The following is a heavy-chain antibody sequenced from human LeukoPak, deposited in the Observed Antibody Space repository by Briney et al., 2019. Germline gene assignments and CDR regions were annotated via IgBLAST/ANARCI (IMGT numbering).Heavy chain of an antibody. J-gene: IGHJ3*01. V-gene: IGHV3-23*01. CDR3: ATRADSRAFEV. CDR1: GFTFSSYA. CDR2: ISGSGDST. Sequence: GGSLRLSCAASGFTFSSYAMSWVRQAPGKGQEWVSGISGSGDSTHYADSVKGRFTISRDNSKNTLYLQMNSLRVEDTAVYFCATRADSRAFEVWGQGTMVTVSS.